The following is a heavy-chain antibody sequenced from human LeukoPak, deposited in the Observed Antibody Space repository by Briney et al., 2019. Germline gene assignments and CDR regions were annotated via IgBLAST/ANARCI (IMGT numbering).Heavy chain of an antibody. CDR2: VSSSSSYI. Sequence: PGGSLRLSCAASGFTFRSYAMSWVRQAPGKGLEWVASVSSSSSYIYYTNSVKGRFTVSRDNAGKSLYLQMNGLRAEDTALYFCAREYGYNKRIDYWGQGTLVTVSS. D-gene: IGHD5-24*01. V-gene: IGHV3-21*01. J-gene: IGHJ4*02. CDR1: GFTFRSYA. CDR3: AREYGYNKRIDY.